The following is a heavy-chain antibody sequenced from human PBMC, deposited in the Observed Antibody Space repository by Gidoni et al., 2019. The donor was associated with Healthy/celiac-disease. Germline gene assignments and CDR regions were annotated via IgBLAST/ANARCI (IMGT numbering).Heavy chain of an antibody. CDR1: GGSFSGYY. CDR3: ARETRGFGESYYYYYYYGMDV. D-gene: IGHD3-10*01. J-gene: IGHJ6*02. Sequence: QVQLQQRGAGLLKPSATLSLTCAVSGGSFSGYYWSWIRQPPVKGLDWIGEISPSGTTNYNPSLKSRGTISVDTSKNQFSLKLSSVTAADTAVYYCARETRGFGESYYYYYYYGMDVWGQGTTVTVSS. CDR2: ISPSGTT. V-gene: IGHV4-34*01.